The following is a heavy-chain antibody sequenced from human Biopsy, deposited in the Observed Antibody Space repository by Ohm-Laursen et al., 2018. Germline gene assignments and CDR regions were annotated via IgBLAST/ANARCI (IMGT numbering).Heavy chain of an antibody. CDR2: IKSDGTT. CDR3: VRDGNYRLGQ. D-gene: IGHD1-7*01. Sequence: GSLRLSCSASGFTFSNYWMHWVRQPPGEGLVWVSRIKSDGTTMYADFVRGRFTLSRDNEKNTLDLQMNGLTVEDTAVYYCVRDGNYRLGQWGQGTLVTVFS. V-gene: IGHV3-74*03. J-gene: IGHJ4*02. CDR1: GFTFSNYW.